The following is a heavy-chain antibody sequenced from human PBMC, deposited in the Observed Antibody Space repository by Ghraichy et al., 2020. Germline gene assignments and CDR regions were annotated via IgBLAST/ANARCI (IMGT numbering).Heavy chain of an antibody. CDR3: ARDGVGDAYKNALFDFDY. V-gene: IGHV3-7*03. D-gene: IGHD5-24*01. CDR1: GFTFSDYW. CDR2: IKQDGSEK. Sequence: GGSLRLSCAASGFTFSDYWMTWVRQAPGKGLEWVATIKQDGSEKYYVDSVKGRFTISRDNAKNSLYLQMNSLRAEDTALYYCARDGVGDAYKNALFDFDYWGQGTLVTVSP. J-gene: IGHJ4*02.